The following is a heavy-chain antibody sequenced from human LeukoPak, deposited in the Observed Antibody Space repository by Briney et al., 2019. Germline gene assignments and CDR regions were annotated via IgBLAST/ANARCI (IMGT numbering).Heavy chain of an antibody. CDR1: GFTFSDYH. D-gene: IGHD1-26*01. J-gene: IGHJ4*02. CDR3: AREITSGSYCLDY. CDR2: ISSSGSTI. V-gene: IGHV3-11*01. Sequence: GGSLRLSCAASGFTFSDYHMSWIRQAPGKGLEWVSYISSSGSTIYYADSVKGRFTISRDNAKNSLYLQMNSLRAEDTAVYYCAREITSGSYCLDYWGQGTLVTVSS.